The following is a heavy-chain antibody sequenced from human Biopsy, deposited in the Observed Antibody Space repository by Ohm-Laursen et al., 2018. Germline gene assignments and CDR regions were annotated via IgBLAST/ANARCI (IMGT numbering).Heavy chain of an antibody. CDR3: ARAYPPPGRRLVVVAGDFDC. CDR1: GFAFNLYE. V-gene: IGHV3-48*03. Sequence: SLRLSCTAFGFAFNLYEMNWVRQAPGKGMEWISYIYGGGSPVSYADSVKGRFTISRDNAKNSLYLQMNSLRAEDTAVYYCARAYPPPGRRLVVVAGDFDCWGQGTRVTVSS. CDR2: IYGGGSPV. D-gene: IGHD2-15*01. J-gene: IGHJ4*02.